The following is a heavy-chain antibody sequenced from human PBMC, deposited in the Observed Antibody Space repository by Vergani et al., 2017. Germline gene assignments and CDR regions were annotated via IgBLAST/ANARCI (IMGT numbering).Heavy chain of an antibody. CDR3: VRSRSFYFDN. J-gene: IGHJ4*02. CDR2: FNPPGSR. Sequence: LVQSGPEVKEPGASVKVSCLVSGYTFTDFFLAWVRQIPGERPEWMGWFNPPGSRRYAEQFEGRVTMPTDTSIKTGFLEMTGLRSDDTAVYYCVRSRSFYFDNWGQGTLITVSS. CDR1: GYTFTDFF. V-gene: IGHV1-2*02.